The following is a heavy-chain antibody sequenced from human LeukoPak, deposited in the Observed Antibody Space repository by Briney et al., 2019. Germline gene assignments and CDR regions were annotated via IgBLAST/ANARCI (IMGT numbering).Heavy chain of an antibody. CDR2: INHSGST. V-gene: IGHV4-34*01. CDR3: AREGNYYDSSGYYYGFDY. Sequence: PSETLSLTCAVYGGSFSGNYWSWIRQPPGKGLEWIGEINHSGSTNYNPSLKSRVTISVDTSKNQFSLKLSSVTAADTAVYYCAREGNYYDSSGYYYGFDYWGQGTLVTVSS. J-gene: IGHJ4*02. CDR1: GGSFSGNY. D-gene: IGHD3-22*01.